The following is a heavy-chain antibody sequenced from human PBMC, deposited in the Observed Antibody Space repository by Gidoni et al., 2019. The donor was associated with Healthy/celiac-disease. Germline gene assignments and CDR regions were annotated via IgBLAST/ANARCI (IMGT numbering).Heavy chain of an antibody. J-gene: IGHJ4*02. CDR3: AISGEGSSGYLGY. CDR2: IGGSGGST. CDR1: GFTFSSYA. V-gene: IGHV3-23*01. D-gene: IGHD3-22*01. Sequence: EVQLLESGGGLVQPGGSLRLSCAASGFTFSSYAMSWVRQAPGKGLEWVAAIGGSGGSTYYADSVKGRFTISRDNSKNTLYLQMNSLRAEDTAVYYCAISGEGSSGYLGYWGQGTLVTVSS.